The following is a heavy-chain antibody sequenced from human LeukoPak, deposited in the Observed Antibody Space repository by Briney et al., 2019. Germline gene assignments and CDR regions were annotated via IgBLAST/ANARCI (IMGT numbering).Heavy chain of an antibody. Sequence: PSETLSLTCTVSGYSISSGYYWGWIRQPPGKGLEWIGSIYHSGSTYYNPSLKSRVTISVDTSKNQFSLKLSSVTAAGTAVYYCARREASGSGYYGFDYWGQGTLVTVSS. V-gene: IGHV4-38-2*02. CDR3: ARREASGSGYYGFDY. J-gene: IGHJ4*02. CDR1: GYSISSGYY. CDR2: IYHSGST. D-gene: IGHD3-3*01.